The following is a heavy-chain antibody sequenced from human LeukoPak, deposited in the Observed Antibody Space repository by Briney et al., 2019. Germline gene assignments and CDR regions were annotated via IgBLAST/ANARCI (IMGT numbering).Heavy chain of an antibody. CDR3: ARVENNWNDAEAFDY. J-gene: IGHJ4*02. Sequence: GESLKISCKGSGYSFTTYWIGWVRQMPGKGLEWMGIIYPGDSDTRYSPSFQGQVTISADKSINTAYLQWNSLKASDTAMYYCARVENNWNDAEAFDYWGQGTLVTVSS. CDR2: IYPGDSDT. CDR1: GYSFTTYW. V-gene: IGHV5-51*03. D-gene: IGHD1-20*01.